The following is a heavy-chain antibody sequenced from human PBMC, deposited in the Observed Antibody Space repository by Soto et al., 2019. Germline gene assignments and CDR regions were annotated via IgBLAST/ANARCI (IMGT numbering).Heavy chain of an antibody. J-gene: IGHJ5*02. Sequence: GGSLRLSCAASGFTFSSYWMSWVRQAPGKGLEWVANIKQDGSEKYYVDSVKGRFTISRDNAKNSLYLQMNSLRAEDTAVYYCARDLSDTAMVTDWFDPWGQGTLVTVSS. CDR1: GFTFSSYW. V-gene: IGHV3-7*05. D-gene: IGHD5-18*01. CDR2: IKQDGSEK. CDR3: ARDLSDTAMVTDWFDP.